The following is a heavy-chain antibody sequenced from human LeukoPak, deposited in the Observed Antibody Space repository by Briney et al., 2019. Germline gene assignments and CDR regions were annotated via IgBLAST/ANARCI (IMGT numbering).Heavy chain of an antibody. V-gene: IGHV7-4-1*02. CDR2: INTNTGNP. CDR1: GYTFTSYA. CDR3: ARDHRNYDFWSGYFSPLGPYGMDV. Sequence: ASVKVSCKASGYTFTSYAMNWVRQAPGQGLEWMGWINTNTGNPTYAQSFTGRFVFSLDTSVSTACLQISSLKAEDTAVYYCARDHRNYDFWSGYFSPLGPYGMDVWGQGTTVTVSS. J-gene: IGHJ6*02. D-gene: IGHD3-3*01.